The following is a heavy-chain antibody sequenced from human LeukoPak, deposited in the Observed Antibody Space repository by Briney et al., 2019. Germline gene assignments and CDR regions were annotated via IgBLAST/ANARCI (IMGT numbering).Heavy chain of an antibody. D-gene: IGHD6-6*01. CDR2: IYSGGST. Sequence: GGSLRLSCAASGFTVSSNYMSWVRQAPGKGLEWVSVIYSGGSTYYADSVKGRFTISRDNSKNTLYLQMNSLRAEDTAVYYCARVEYSSSFGFDPWGQGTLVTVSS. CDR3: ARVEYSSSFGFDP. CDR1: GFTVSSNY. J-gene: IGHJ5*02. V-gene: IGHV3-53*01.